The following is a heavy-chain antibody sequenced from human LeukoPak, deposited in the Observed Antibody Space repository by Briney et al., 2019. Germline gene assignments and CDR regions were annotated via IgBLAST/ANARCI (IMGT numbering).Heavy chain of an antibody. CDR1: GFTSSNYA. Sequence: GGSLRLSCSASGFTSSNYAMHWVRQAPGKGLEFVSGISITGGSTNYPDSVKDRFSISRDNSKNTLYLQMTSLRADDTAVYYCVKDQHCSTISCATRTGFDPWGQGASVTVSS. D-gene: IGHD2-2*01. CDR2: ISITGGST. J-gene: IGHJ5*02. CDR3: VKDQHCSTISCATRTGFDP. V-gene: IGHV3-64D*06.